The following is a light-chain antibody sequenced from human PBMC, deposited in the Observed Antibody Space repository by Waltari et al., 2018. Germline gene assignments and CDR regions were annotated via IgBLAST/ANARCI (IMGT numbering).Light chain of an antibody. CDR1: QSISSW. CDR2: KAS. J-gene: IGKJ1*01. CDR3: QQYNSYS. Sequence: DIQMTQSTYTLSASVGERVTITCRASQSISSWLAWYQQKPGKAPKLLIYKASSLESGVPSRFSGSGSGTEFTLTISSLQPDDFATYYCQQYNSYSFGQGTKVEIK. V-gene: IGKV1-5*03.